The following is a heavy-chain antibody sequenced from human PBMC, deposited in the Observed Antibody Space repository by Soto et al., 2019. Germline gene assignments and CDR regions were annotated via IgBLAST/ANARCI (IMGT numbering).Heavy chain of an antibody. CDR1: GGSISSGGYY. CDR2: IYYSGST. J-gene: IGHJ6*02. D-gene: IGHD3-3*01. V-gene: IGHV4-31*03. Sequence: SETLSLTCTVSGGSISSGGYYWSWIRQHPGKGLEWIGYIYYSGSTYYNPSLKSRVTISVDTSKNQFSLKLSSVTAADTAVYYCAREGVDFRSGGMDVWGQGTTVTVS. CDR3: AREGVDFRSGGMDV.